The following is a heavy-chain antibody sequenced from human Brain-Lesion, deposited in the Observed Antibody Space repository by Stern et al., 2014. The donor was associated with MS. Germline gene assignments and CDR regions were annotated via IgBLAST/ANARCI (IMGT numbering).Heavy chain of an antibody. D-gene: IGHD3-3*01. Sequence: VQLVESGAEVKKPGASVKVSCKTSGYIFTGYYIHWVRQAPGQGLEWMAWIHPNTGGTKYAQKFQGRVTMSRDTSISTAYVELRSLTSDDTAVYYCARDQRGITIFGVVTDYYYLGMDVWGQGTTVTVSS. CDR2: IHPNTGGT. CDR3: ARDQRGITIFGVVTDYYYLGMDV. V-gene: IGHV1-2*02. J-gene: IGHJ6*02. CDR1: GYIFTGYY.